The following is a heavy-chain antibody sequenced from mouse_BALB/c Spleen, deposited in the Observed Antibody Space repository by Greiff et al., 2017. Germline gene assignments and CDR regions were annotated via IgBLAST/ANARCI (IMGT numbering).Heavy chain of an antibody. J-gene: IGHJ4*01. D-gene: IGHD2-4*01. CDR3: ARFVGLRRSYAMDY. Sequence: QVQLQQPGAELVKPGASVKLSCKASGYTFTSYWMHWVKQRPGQGLEWIGEINPSNGRTNYNEKFKSKATLTVDKSSSTAYMQLSSLTSEDSAVYYCARFVGLRRSYAMDYWGQGTSVTVSS. CDR2: INPSNGRT. V-gene: IGHV1S81*02. CDR1: GYTFTSYW.